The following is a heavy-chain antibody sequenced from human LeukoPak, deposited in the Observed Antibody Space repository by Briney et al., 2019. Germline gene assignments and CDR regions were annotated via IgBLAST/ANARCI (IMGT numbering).Heavy chain of an antibody. Sequence: ASVKVSCKASGYTFTGYYMHWVRQAPGQGLEWMEWINPNSGGTNYAQKFQGRVTMTRDTSISTAYMELSRLRSDDTAVYYCARECRSTSCYGGGPYYYYYGMDVWGQGTTVTVSS. V-gene: IGHV1-2*02. CDR3: ARECRSTSCYGGGPYYYYYGMDV. D-gene: IGHD2-2*01. CDR1: GYTFTGYY. CDR2: INPNSGGT. J-gene: IGHJ6*02.